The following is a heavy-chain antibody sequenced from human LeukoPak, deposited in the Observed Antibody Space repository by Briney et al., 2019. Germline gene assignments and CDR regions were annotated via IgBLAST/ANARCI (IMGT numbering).Heavy chain of an antibody. Sequence: SETLSLTCTVSAGSISSSSYYWGWIRQSPGQGLEWIGGIYYSGSTYSNPSLKSRLTISVDTSEKQFSLKLSSVTAADTAVYYCVTSNYGRFDPWGQGTLVTVSS. CDR2: IYYSGST. D-gene: IGHD4-11*01. CDR3: VTSNYGRFDP. CDR1: AGSISSSSYY. V-gene: IGHV4-39*01. J-gene: IGHJ5*02.